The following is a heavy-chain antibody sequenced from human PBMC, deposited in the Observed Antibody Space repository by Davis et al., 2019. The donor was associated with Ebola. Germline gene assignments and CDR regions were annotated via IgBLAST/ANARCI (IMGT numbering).Heavy chain of an antibody. CDR2: ILSILRPA. Sequence: SVHVSCKASVGTLSTYPLRWLRPPTGHGLEWMGGILSILRPATYSHTFQCRVTITADESTSTAYIELSSLRSEDTAVYYCARDPGPRGIAVAGRDAYYYYYGMDVWGQGTTVTVSS. D-gene: IGHD6-19*01. J-gene: IGHJ6*02. CDR3: ARDPGPRGIAVAGRDAYYYYYGMDV. V-gene: IGHV1-69*13. CDR1: VGTLSTYP.